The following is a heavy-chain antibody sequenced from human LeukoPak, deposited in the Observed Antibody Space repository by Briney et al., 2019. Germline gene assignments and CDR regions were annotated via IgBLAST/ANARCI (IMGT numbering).Heavy chain of an antibody. D-gene: IGHD3-10*01. V-gene: IGHV4-61*02. CDR3: TSSTDYNSLDAFDI. J-gene: IGHJ3*02. CDR2: IYTSGST. CDR1: GGSISSGSYY. Sequence: SETLSLTCTVFGGSISSGSYYWSWIRQPAGKGLEWIGRIYTSGSTNYNPSLKSRVTISVDTSKNQLSLKLSSVTAADTAVYYCTSSTDYNSLDAFDIWGQGTMVTVSS.